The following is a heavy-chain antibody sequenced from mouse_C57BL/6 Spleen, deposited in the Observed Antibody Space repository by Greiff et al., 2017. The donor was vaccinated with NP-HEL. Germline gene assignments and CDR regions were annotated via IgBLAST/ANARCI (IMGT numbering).Heavy chain of an antibody. CDR2: IYPGSGST. J-gene: IGHJ4*01. CDR3: ARKGNWDEGYAMDY. D-gene: IGHD4-1*01. Sequence: QVQLQQPGAELVKPGASVKMSCKASGYTFTSYWITWVKQRPGQGLEWIGDIYPGSGSTNYNEKFKSKATLTVDTSSSTAYMQLSSLTSEDSAVYYCARKGNWDEGYAMDYWGQGTSVTVSS. V-gene: IGHV1-55*01. CDR1: GYTFTSYW.